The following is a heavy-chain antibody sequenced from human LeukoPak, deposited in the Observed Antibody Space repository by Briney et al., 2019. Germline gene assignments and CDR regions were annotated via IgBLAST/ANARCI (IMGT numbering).Heavy chain of an antibody. CDR2: IYYSGST. D-gene: IGHD5-18*01. Sequence: PSQTLSLTCTVSGGSISSGDYYWSWIRQPPGKGLEWIGYIYYSGSTYYNPSLKSRLTISVDTSKNQFSLKLSSVTAADTAVYYCARAIQLWRWFDYWGQGTLVTVSS. J-gene: IGHJ4*02. CDR3: ARAIQLWRWFDY. V-gene: IGHV4-30-4*08. CDR1: GGSISSGDYY.